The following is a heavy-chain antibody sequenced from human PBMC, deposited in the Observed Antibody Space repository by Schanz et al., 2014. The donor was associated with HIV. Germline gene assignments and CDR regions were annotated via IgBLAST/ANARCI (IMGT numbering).Heavy chain of an antibody. D-gene: IGHD2-8*01. Sequence: QVQLVQSGAEVKKPGASVKVSCKASGYTFSTYGIGWVRLAPGQGLEWMGWINPNSGATDSAQKFQGRVTMTRDTSISTAFMELSSLRSDDTAVYYCARDTNFVLDVWGQGTTVTVSS. CDR3: ARDTNFVLDV. J-gene: IGHJ6*02. CDR1: GYTFSTYG. V-gene: IGHV1-2*02. CDR2: INPNSGAT.